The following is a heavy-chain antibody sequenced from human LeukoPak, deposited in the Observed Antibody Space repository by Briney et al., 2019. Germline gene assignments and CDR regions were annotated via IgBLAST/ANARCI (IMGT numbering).Heavy chain of an antibody. CDR2: INHSGST. V-gene: IGHV4-34*01. J-gene: IGHJ4*02. CDR3: ARDGIAAAGGALY. CDR1: GGSFSGYY. D-gene: IGHD6-13*01. Sequence: SETLSLTCAVYGGSFSGYYWSWIRQPPGKGLEWIGEINHSGSTNYNPSLKSRVTISVDTSKNQFSLKLSSVTAADTAVYCCARDGIAAAGGALYWGQGTLVTVSS.